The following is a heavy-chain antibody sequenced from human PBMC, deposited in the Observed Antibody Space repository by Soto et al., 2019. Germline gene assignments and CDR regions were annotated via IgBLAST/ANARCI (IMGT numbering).Heavy chain of an antibody. V-gene: IGHV5-51*01. J-gene: IGHJ6*03. CDR2: IYPGDSDT. Sequence: GGSLRLSCKGSGYSFTSYWIGWVRQMPGKGLEWMGIIYPGDSDTRYSPSFQGQVTISADKSISTAYLQWSSLKASDTAMYYCARHGGYDPEGYYYYYYMDVWGKGTTVTVSS. CDR1: GYSFTSYW. CDR3: ARHGGYDPEGYYYYYYMDV. D-gene: IGHD5-12*01.